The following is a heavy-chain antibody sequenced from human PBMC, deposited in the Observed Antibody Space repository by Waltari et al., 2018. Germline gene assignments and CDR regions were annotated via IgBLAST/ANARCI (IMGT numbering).Heavy chain of an antibody. V-gene: IGHV4-34*01. CDR2: INHIGST. Sequence: QVQLQQWGAGLLKPSETLSLTCAVYGGSFSGYYWSWIRQPPGKGLEWIGEINHIGSTNYNPSLKSRVTISVDTSKNQFSLKLRSVTAADTAVYYCASPIALGYSSSWYPAYGMDVWGQGTTVTVSS. CDR1: GGSFSGYY. J-gene: IGHJ6*02. CDR3: ASPIALGYSSSWYPAYGMDV. D-gene: IGHD6-13*01.